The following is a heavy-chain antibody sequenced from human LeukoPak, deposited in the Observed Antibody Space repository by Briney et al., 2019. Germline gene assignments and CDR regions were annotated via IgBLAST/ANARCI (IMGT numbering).Heavy chain of an antibody. CDR2: INPNSGGT. V-gene: IGHV1-2*02. D-gene: IGHD2-2*02. Sequence: ASVKVSCKSSGYTFTVYYMHWVRQAPGQGLEWMGWINPNSGGTNYAQKFQGRVTMTRDTSISTAYMELGRLRSVDTAVYYCARDRGYCSYTSGYNLNYWGQGTLVTVSS. CDR1: GYTFTVYY. J-gene: IGHJ4*02. CDR3: ARDRGYCSYTSGYNLNY.